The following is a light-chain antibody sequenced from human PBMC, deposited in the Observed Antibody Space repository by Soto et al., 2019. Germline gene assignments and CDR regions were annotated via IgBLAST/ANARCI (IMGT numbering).Light chain of an antibody. CDR3: QSYDSSLSGSYV. CDR1: SSNIRAGYD. V-gene: IGLV1-40*01. Sequence: QSVLTQPPSVSRAPGQRVTISCTGSSSNIRAGYDVHWYQQLPGTAPKVLIYDNNNRPSGVPDRISGSKSGTSASLAITGLQAEDEADYYCQSYDSSLSGSYVFGTGTKVTVL. J-gene: IGLJ1*01. CDR2: DNN.